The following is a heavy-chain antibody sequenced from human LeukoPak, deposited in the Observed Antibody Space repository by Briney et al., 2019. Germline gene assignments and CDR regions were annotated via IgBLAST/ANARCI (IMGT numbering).Heavy chain of an antibody. D-gene: IGHD2-2*01. CDR1: GFTFSSYA. J-gene: IGHJ4*02. Sequence: PGGSLRLSCAASGFTFSSYAMSWVRQAPGKGLEWVAVISYDGSNKYYADSVKGRFTISRDNAKNSLYLQMNSLRAEDTAVYYCAREEQLDYWGQGTLVTVSS. V-gene: IGHV3-30-3*01. CDR3: AREEQLDY. CDR2: ISYDGSNK.